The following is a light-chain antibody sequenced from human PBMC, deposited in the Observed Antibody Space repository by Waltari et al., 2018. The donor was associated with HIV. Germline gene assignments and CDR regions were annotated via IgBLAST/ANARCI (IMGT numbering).Light chain of an antibody. CDR2: DVS. V-gene: IGLV2-14*03. CDR3: SSYTISSTWV. J-gene: IGLJ3*02. Sequence: QSALTPPASVSGSPGQPTTIPCTGPSSDVGGYNYVSWYQQHPGKAPKLMIYDVSNRPSGVSNRFSGSKSGNTASLTISGLQAEDEADYYCSSYTISSTWVFGGGTKLTVL. CDR1: SSDVGGYNY.